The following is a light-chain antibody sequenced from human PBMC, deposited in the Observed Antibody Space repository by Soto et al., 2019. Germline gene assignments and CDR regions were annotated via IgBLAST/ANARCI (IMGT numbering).Light chain of an antibody. CDR2: DAS. CDR1: QSVGYH. CDR3: QQRSNWPPVT. Sequence: EIVFTQSPAPPSLSPGERATLSCRASQSVGYHLAWYQQKPGQAPRLLIYDASNRATGIPARFSGSGSGTDFTLAISSLEPEDFAVYYCQQRSNWPPVTFGGGTKVDIK. J-gene: IGKJ4*01. V-gene: IGKV3-11*01.